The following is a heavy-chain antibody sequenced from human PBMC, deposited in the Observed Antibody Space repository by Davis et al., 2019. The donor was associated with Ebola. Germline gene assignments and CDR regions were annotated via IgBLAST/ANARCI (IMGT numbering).Heavy chain of an antibody. Sequence: MPSETLSLTCAVSGGSISSSNWWSWVRQPPGKGLEWIGEIYHSGSTNYSPSLKSRVTISVDKSKNQFSLKLSSVTAADTAVYYCARAGSSGWYTTTMDVWGQGTTVTVSS. CDR1: GGSISSSNW. CDR3: ARAGSSGWYTTTMDV. V-gene: IGHV4-4*02. J-gene: IGHJ6*02. CDR2: IYHSGST. D-gene: IGHD6-19*01.